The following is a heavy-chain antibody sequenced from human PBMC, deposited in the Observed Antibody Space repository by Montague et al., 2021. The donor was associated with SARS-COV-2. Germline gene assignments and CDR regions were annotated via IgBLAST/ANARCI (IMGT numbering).Heavy chain of an antibody. CDR1: GFTFSSYS. CDR3: ARGPYSSDQLFHYYYGMDV. V-gene: IGHV3-21*01. J-gene: IGHJ6*02. Sequence: SLRLSCAASGFTFSSYSMNWVRQAPGKGLEWVSSISSSSSYIYYXDSXKGRFTISRDNAKNSLYLQMNSLRAEDTAVYYCARGPYSSDQLFHYYYGMDVWGQGTTVTVSS. D-gene: IGHD6-19*01. CDR2: ISSSSSYI.